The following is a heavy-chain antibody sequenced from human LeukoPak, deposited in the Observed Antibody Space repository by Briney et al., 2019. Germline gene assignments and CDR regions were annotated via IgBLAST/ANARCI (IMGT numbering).Heavy chain of an antibody. CDR1: GLSISHGYF. CDR3: TRVIVTATHVPDAFDL. Sequence: SETLSLTCVISGLSISHGYFSGWIRQSPVKGLEWIGSVHHTGSDYYNPSLKSRVTISIDTSKNHFSLNLTSVTAADTAVFFCTRVIVTATHVPDAFDLWGQGILVTVSS. V-gene: IGHV4-38-2*01. J-gene: IGHJ3*01. D-gene: IGHD1-26*01. CDR2: VHHTGSD.